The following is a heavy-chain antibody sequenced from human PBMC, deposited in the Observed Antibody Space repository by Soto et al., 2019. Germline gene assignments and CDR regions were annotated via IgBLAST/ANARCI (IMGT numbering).Heavy chain of an antibody. V-gene: IGHV1-18*01. J-gene: IGHJ6*02. CDR3: ARDKTYPPMIPYYSCCMHV. Sequence: ASVKVSCKASGYTFTSYGISWVRQAPGQGLEWMGWISAYNGNTNYAQKLQGRVTMTTDTSTSTAYMELRSLRSDDTAVYYCARDKTYPPMIPYYSCCMHVRGQGTTLTVSS. CDR2: ISAYNGNT. CDR1: GYTFTSYG. D-gene: IGHD3-22*01.